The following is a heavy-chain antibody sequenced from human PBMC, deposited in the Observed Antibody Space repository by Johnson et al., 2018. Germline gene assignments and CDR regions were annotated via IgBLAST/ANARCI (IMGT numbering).Heavy chain of an antibody. Sequence: QVRLQESGPGLVKPSEPLSLTCIVSGDSISSSSYYWGWIRQPPGKGLEWIGSIYYSGSTYYNPSLKSRVSISLDTSEAQFSLKLSSVTAADTARYYCARFGSDYGGYSQNWGQGTLVTVSS. J-gene: IGHJ1*01. CDR2: IYYSGST. CDR3: ARFGSDYGGYSQN. CDR1: GDSISSSSYY. D-gene: IGHD4/OR15-4a*01. V-gene: IGHV4-39*01.